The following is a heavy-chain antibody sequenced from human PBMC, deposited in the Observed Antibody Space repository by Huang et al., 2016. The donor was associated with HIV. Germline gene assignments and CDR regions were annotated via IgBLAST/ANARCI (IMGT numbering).Heavy chain of an antibody. J-gene: IGHJ6*03. CDR2: MCPGDPET. CDR3: ARRARGYSNAYPGYYYYYMDV. CDR1: GYSFTNYW. V-gene: IGHV5-51*03. Sequence: EVQLVQSGAEVKKPGESLKISCKGSGYSFTNYWFGWGRQMPGKGLDWMGIMCPGDPETRYSPSFQGQVTISANKAISTAYLQWSSLKASDTAMYYCARRARGYSNAYPGYYYYYMDVWGKGTTVTVSS. D-gene: IGHD5-18*01.